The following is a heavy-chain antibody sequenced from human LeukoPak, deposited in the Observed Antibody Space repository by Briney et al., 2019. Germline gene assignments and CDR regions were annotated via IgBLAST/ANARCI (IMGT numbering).Heavy chain of an antibody. J-gene: IGHJ6*02. CDR2: ISSSSSYI. Sequence: GGSLRLSCAASGFTFSSKSMNWVRQAPGKGLEWVSSISSSSSYIYYADSVRGRFTISRDNAKNSLYLEMNSLRAEDTAVYYCARGYCSSTSCYGYYYYGMDVWGQGTTVTVSS. D-gene: IGHD2-2*01. CDR1: GFTFSSKS. V-gene: IGHV3-21*01. CDR3: ARGYCSSTSCYGYYYYGMDV.